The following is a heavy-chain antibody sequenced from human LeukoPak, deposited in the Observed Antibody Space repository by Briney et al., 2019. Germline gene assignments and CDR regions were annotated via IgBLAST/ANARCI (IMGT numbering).Heavy chain of an antibody. CDR1: GYSFTGYY. D-gene: IGHD6-19*01. CDR2: INPDTGVT. CDR3: AKDSGQWLVRHDAFDL. J-gene: IGHJ3*01. Sequence: GASVKVSCKASGYSFTGYYIHWVRQAAGQGLEWMGWINPDTGVTKFAQKFQGRVTMTRDTSISTAYVELIRLRPDDTAMYYCAKDSGQWLVRHDAFDLWGRGTMVTVSS. V-gene: IGHV1-2*02.